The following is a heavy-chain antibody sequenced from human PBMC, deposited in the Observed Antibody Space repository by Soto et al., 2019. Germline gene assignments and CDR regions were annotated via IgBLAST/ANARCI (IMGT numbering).Heavy chain of an antibody. Sequence: GGSLRLSCTVSGYTFGDYGMSWFRQAPGKGLEWLGFIRSKGSGGTTEYAASVKGRFTISRDDSKSIAYLQMNSLKTEDTAVYYCAKDLVQLPANDAFDIWGQGTMVTVSS. CDR1: GYTFGDYG. V-gene: IGHV3-49*03. D-gene: IGHD2-2*01. CDR2: IRSKGSGGTT. J-gene: IGHJ3*02. CDR3: AKDLVQLPANDAFDI.